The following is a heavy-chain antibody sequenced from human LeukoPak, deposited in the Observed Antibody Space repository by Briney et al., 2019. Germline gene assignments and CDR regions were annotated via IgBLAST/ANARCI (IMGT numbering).Heavy chain of an antibody. D-gene: IGHD3-10*01. CDR3: ARSPRSRYYGSTTPLYFDY. CDR2: IYYSGST. Sequence: SETLSLTCTVSGGSISSYYWSWIRQPPGKGLEWIGYIYYSGSTNYNPSLKSRVTISLDTSKNQFSLKLSSVTAADTAVYYCARSPRSRYYGSTTPLYFDYWGQGTLVTVSS. CDR1: GGSISSYY. V-gene: IGHV4-59*01. J-gene: IGHJ4*02.